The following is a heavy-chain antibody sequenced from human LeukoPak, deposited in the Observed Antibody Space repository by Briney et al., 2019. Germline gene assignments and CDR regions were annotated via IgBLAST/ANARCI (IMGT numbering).Heavy chain of an antibody. CDR2: ISTNGGTT. CDR3: ARWNYGLDV. D-gene: IGHD5-12*01. CDR1: GFTFSSYA. J-gene: IGHJ6*02. Sequence: GGSLRLPCAASGFTFSSYAMHWVRQAPGKGLEYVSAISTNGGTTYYAISVKGRFTISRDNSKNTLYLQMGSLGGEDKAVYYCARWNYGLDVWGQGTTVTVSS. V-gene: IGHV3-64*01.